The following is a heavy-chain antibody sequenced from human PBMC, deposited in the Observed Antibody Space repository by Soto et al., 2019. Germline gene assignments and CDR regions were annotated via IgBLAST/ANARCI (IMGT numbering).Heavy chain of an antibody. D-gene: IGHD6-25*01. J-gene: IGHJ4*02. CDR2: ISGSDGTT. CDR3: AKFFVETGSNSGWPWSFHY. V-gene: IGHV3-23*01. Sequence: EVQLLESGGGLVQPGRSLRLSCAASGFTFSNYAMSWVRQAPGQGLDWVSAISGSDGTTNYADSVKGRFTISRDNSKNTLFLQMNSLRAEDAAVYYCAKFFVETGSNSGWPWSFHYWGQGTLVTVSS. CDR1: GFTFSNYA.